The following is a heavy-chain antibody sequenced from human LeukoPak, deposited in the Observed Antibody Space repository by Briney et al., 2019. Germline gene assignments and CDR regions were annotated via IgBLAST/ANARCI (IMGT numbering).Heavy chain of an antibody. CDR3: ARDQSWLPDY. D-gene: IGHD5-12*01. CDR2: ISSSGSRT. CDR1: GFTFSSYE. V-gene: IGHV3-48*03. J-gene: IGHJ4*02. Sequence: PGGSLRLSCAASGFTFSSYEMNWVRQAPGKGLEWVSYISSSGSRTYYADSVKGRFTISRDNAKNLLYLQMNSLRAEDTAVYYCARDQSWLPDYWGQGTLVTVSS.